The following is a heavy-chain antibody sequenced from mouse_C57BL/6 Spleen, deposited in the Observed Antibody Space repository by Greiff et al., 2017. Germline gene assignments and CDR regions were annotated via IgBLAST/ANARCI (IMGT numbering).Heavy chain of an antibody. CDR1: GYTFTSYW. CDR2: INPSSGYT. Sequence: QVQLQQSGAELVKPGASVKLSCKASGYTFTSYWMHWVKQRPGQGLEWIGYINPSSGYTKYNQKFKDKATLTADKSSSTAYIQRSSLTYEDSAVYYCASYGYEGWFAYWGQGTLVTVSA. CDR3: ASYGYEGWFAY. D-gene: IGHD2-2*01. V-gene: IGHV1-7*01. J-gene: IGHJ3*01.